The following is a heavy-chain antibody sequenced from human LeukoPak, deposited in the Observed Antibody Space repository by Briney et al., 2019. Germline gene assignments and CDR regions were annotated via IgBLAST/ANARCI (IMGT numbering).Heavy chain of an antibody. CDR3: ATETRDRNFDY. Sequence: GGSLRLSCAASGFTFSSYGMHWVRQAPGKGLEWVAFIWYDGSNEDYADSVKGRFTISRDNSKNTLYLQMNSLRAEDTAVYYCATETRDRNFDYWGQGTLVTVSS. CDR1: GFTFSSYG. CDR2: IWYDGSNE. V-gene: IGHV3-30*02. J-gene: IGHJ4*02. D-gene: IGHD2-15*01.